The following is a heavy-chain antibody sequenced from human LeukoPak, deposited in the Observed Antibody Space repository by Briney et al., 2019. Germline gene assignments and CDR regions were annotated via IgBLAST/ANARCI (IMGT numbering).Heavy chain of an antibody. V-gene: IGHV3-23*01. J-gene: IGHJ5*02. CDR3: AKDRGAGDYYDSSGYESNWFDP. D-gene: IGHD3-22*01. CDR1: GFTFSSYG. Sequence: GGSLRLSCAASGFTFSSYGMSWVRQAPGKGLEWVSAISGSGGSTYYADSVKGRFTISRDNSKNTLYLQMNSLRAEDTAVYYCAKDRGAGDYYDSSGYESNWFDPWGQGTLVTVSS. CDR2: ISGSGGST.